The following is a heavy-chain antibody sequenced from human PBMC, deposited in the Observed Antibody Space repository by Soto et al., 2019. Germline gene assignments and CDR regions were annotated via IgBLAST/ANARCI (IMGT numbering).Heavy chain of an antibody. D-gene: IGHD3-10*01. CDR3: ARDFMTIRGVSYYYYGMDV. CDR2: ISSSSIYI. CDR1: GFSFGSYS. J-gene: IGHJ6*02. Sequence: PGGSLRLSCEASGFSFGSYSMNWVRQAPGKGLEWVSSISSSSIYIYFADSVKGRFTISRDNAKNSLYLQMNSLRAEDTAVYYCARDFMTIRGVSYYYYGMDVWGQGTTVTVSS. V-gene: IGHV3-21*06.